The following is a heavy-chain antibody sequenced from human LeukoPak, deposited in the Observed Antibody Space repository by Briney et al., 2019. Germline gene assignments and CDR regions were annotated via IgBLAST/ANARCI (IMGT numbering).Heavy chain of an antibody. J-gene: IGHJ5*02. CDR3: AKLPREYCSSTSCPNWFDT. Sequence: PGGSLRLSCAASGFTFSSYAMSWVRQAPGKGLEWVSAISGSGGSTYYADSVKGRFTISRDNSKNTLYLQMNSLRAEDTAVYYCAKLPREYCSSTSCPNWFDTWGQGTLVTVSS. CDR2: ISGSGGST. D-gene: IGHD2-2*01. V-gene: IGHV3-23*01. CDR1: GFTFSSYA.